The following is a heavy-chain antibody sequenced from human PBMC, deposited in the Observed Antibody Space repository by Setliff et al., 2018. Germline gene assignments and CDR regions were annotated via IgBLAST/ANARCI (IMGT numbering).Heavy chain of an antibody. D-gene: IGHD1-26*01. CDR3: AKDRQPDGRWDIDY. Sequence: GSLRLSCVVSGFTFNDHAMTWVRQTPGKGLEWVSLISDRDDKSYYADSVRGRFTISRDNSENTLYLQMNSLRADDTAVYFCAKDRQPDGRWDIDYWGQGTLVTVAS. CDR2: ISDRDDKS. J-gene: IGHJ4*02. V-gene: IGHV3-23*01. CDR1: GFTFNDHA.